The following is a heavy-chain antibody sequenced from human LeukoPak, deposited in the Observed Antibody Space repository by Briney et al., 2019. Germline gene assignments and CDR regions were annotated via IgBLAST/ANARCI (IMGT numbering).Heavy chain of an antibody. J-gene: IGHJ1*01. CDR1: GFTFSSYG. D-gene: IGHD2-2*02. CDR3: AKSADIVVVPAAIIGYFQH. Sequence: GGSLRLSCAASGFTFSSYGMHWVRQAPGKGLEWVAFIRYDGSNKYYADSVKGRFTISRDNSKNTLYLQMNSLRAEDTAVYYCAKSADIVVVPAAIIGYFQHWGQGTLVTVSS. CDR2: IRYDGSNK. V-gene: IGHV3-30*02.